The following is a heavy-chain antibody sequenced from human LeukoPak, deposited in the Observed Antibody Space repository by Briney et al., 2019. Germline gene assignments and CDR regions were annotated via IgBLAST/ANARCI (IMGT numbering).Heavy chain of an antibody. J-gene: IGHJ6*03. V-gene: IGHV3-74*01. CDR3: ARGERLSYYYYMDV. CDR2: INSDGSST. CDR1: GFTFSSYW. Sequence: GGSLRLSCAASGFTFSSYWMHWVRQAPGKGLVWVSRINSDGSSTSYADSVKGRFTISRDNAKNTLYLQMNSLRAEDTAVYYCARGERLSYYYYMDVWGKGTTVTVSS. D-gene: IGHD2-21*01.